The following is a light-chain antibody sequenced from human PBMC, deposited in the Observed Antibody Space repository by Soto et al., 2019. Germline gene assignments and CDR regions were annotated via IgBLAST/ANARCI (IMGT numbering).Light chain of an antibody. J-gene: IGKJ1*01. Sequence: DIQMTQSPSPLSASVGDRVTITCRASQTISTYLNWYQQKPGKAPKLLIYGASSLQSGVPSRFSGSGSGTEFTLTISSLQPDDFATYYCQQYNSYWTFGQGTKVDIK. V-gene: IGKV1-5*01. CDR2: GAS. CDR1: QTISTY. CDR3: QQYNSYWT.